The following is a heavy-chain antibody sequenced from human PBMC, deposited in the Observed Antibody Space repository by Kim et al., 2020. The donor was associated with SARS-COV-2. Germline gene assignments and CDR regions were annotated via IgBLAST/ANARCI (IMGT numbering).Heavy chain of an antibody. J-gene: IGHJ4*02. V-gene: IGHV4-39*07. CDR3: VREAGSAWPYYFDS. CDR1: GGSISGSGFY. D-gene: IGHD2-15*01. Sequence: SETLSLTCAVSGGSISGSGFYWGWVRQPPGKGLEWISYIYETGSSYYNPAFQNRVSISVDTSNNQVSFSLRSVSASDTAIYYCVREAGSAWPYYFDSWGQGTRATVS. CDR2: IYETGSS.